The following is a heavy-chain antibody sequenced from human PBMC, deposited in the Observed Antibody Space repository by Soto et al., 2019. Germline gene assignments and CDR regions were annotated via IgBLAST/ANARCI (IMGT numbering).Heavy chain of an antibody. CDR1: GYTFYSYD. J-gene: IGHJ4*02. CDR2: TSAYNGNT. Sequence: ASVKVSCKASGYTFYSYDITWLRQAPGQGLEWMGTTSAYNGNTNFAQNLQGRVTMTIDKSTATAYMELNSPTSDDTAVYYCARARATVTTERALGYWGQGTLVTVSS. CDR3: ARARATVTTERALGY. V-gene: IGHV1-18*01. D-gene: IGHD4-17*01.